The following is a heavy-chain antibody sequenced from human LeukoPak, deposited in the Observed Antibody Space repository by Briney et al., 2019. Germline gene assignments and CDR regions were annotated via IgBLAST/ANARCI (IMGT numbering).Heavy chain of an antibody. Sequence: PGGSLRLSCAASGFTFSSYGMHWVRQAPGKGLEWVAFIRYDGSNKYYADSVKGRFTISRDNSKNTLYLQMNSLRAEDTAVYYCAKLNRDYYGSGSYPRFDPWGQGTLVTVSS. CDR1: GFTFSSYG. J-gene: IGHJ5*02. CDR3: AKLNRDYYGSGSYPRFDP. CDR2: IRYDGSNK. V-gene: IGHV3-30*02. D-gene: IGHD3-10*01.